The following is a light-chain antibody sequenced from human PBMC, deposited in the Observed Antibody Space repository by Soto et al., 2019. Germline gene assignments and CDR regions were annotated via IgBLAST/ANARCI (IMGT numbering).Light chain of an antibody. CDR2: GAS. V-gene: IGKV3-20*01. CDR3: QQYGSSGT. Sequence: EIVLTQSPGTLSLSPGERATLSCRASQSVSNNYLAWYQQKPGQAPRLLIYGASNRDTGIPDRFSGSGSGTDFTLTISRLEPEDFAVYYWQQYGSSGTVGQGTKVEIK. J-gene: IGKJ1*01. CDR1: QSVSNNY.